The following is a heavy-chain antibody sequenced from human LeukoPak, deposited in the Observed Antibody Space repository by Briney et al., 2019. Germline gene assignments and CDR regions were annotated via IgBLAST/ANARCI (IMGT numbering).Heavy chain of an antibody. CDR1: GFTFSTYS. CDR3: ARESSGYFY. D-gene: IGHD3-22*01. J-gene: IGHJ4*02. Sequence: AGGSLRLSCAASGFTFSTYSMNWVRRAPGKGLEWVSSISSGSSFIYYADSVKGRFTISRDNAKNSLFLQMNSLRAEDTAVYYCARESSGYFYWGQGTLVTVSS. V-gene: IGHV3-21*01. CDR2: ISSGSSFI.